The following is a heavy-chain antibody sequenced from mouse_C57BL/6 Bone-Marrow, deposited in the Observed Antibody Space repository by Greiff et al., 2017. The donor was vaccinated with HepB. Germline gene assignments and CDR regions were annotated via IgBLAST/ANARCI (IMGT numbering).Heavy chain of an antibody. CDR3: SRHEDPTDSSGYDYYAMDY. V-gene: IGHV1-62-2*01. J-gene: IGHJ4*01. CDR1: GYTFTEYT. D-gene: IGHD3-2*02. CDR2: FYPGSGSI. Sequence: QVQLQQSGAELVKPGASVKLSCKASGYTFTEYTIHWVKQRSGQGLEWIGWFYPGSGSIKYNEKFKDKATLTADKSSSTVYMELSRLTSEDSAVYFCSRHEDPTDSSGYDYYAMDYWGQGTSVTVSS.